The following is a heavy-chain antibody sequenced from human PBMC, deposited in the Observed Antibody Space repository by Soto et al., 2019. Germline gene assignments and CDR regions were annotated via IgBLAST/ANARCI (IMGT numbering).Heavy chain of an antibody. J-gene: IGHJ5*02. D-gene: IGHD3-3*01. CDR3: ARINYDFWSGQGLGSWFDP. CDR1: GGSISSYY. Sequence: ETLSLTCTVSGGSISSYYWSWIRQPPGKGLEWIGYIYYSGSTNYNPSLKSRVTISVDTSKNQFSLKLSSLTAADTAVYYCARINYDFWSGQGLGSWFDPWGQGTLVTVSS. V-gene: IGHV4-59*01. CDR2: IYYSGST.